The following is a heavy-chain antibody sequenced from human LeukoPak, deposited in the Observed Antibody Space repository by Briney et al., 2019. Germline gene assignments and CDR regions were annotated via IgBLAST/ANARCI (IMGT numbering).Heavy chain of an antibody. CDR1: GFTFSSYW. Sequence: GGSLRLSCAASGFTFSSYWMSWVRQAPGKGLEWVANIKQDGSEKYYVDSVKGRFTISRDNAKNSLYLQMNSLRAEDTAVYYCAMTLRTYYYGMDVWGKGTTVTVSS. D-gene: IGHD4-17*01. J-gene: IGHJ6*04. CDR3: AMTLRTYYYGMDV. V-gene: IGHV3-7*03. CDR2: IKQDGSEK.